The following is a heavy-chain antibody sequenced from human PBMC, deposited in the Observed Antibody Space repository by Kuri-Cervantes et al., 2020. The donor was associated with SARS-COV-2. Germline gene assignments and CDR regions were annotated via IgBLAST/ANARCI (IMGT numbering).Heavy chain of an antibody. Sequence: GGSLRLSCAASGFTFSSYAMSWVRQAPGKGLEWVSAISGSGGSTYYADSVKGRFTISRDNSKNTLYLQMNSLRAKDTAVYYCAYGTYYDILTGYLDFDYRGQGTLVTVSS. V-gene: IGHV3-23*01. CDR3: AYGTYYDILTGYLDFDY. CDR1: GFTFSSYA. D-gene: IGHD3-9*01. CDR2: ISGSGGST. J-gene: IGHJ4*02.